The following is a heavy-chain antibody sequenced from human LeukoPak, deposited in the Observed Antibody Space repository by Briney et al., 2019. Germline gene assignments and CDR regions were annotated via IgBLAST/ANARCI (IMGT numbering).Heavy chain of an antibody. CDR1: GYTFTSYD. D-gene: IGHD5-12*01. CDR3: ARISGYSDAVDY. V-gene: IGHV1-8*01. Sequence: ASVKVSCKASGYTFTSYDINWVRQATGQGLEWMGWMNPNSGNTGYAQKFQGRVTMTRNTSISTAYMELSSLRSEDTAVYYCARISGYSDAVDYWGQGTLVTVSS. CDR2: MNPNSGNT. J-gene: IGHJ4*02.